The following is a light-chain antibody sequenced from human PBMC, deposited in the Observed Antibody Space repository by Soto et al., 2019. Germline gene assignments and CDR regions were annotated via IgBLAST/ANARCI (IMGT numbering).Light chain of an antibody. Sequence: SYELTQPPSVSVAPEKTARLTCGGDNIGSKRVHWYWQQPGQAPALVIYYDSDRPSGIPERFSGSNSGNTATLTINRVEAGDEADYYCQVWDITTDHYVFGTGTKLTVL. CDR2: YDS. CDR1: NIGSKR. CDR3: QVWDITTDHYV. J-gene: IGLJ1*01. V-gene: IGLV3-21*04.